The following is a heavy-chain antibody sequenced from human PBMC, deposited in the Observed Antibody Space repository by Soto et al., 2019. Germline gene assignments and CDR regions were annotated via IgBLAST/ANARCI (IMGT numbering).Heavy chain of an antibody. CDR2: IYSSGGT. V-gene: IGHV4-4*07. Sequence: SETLSLTCTVSGGAISGYYWTWVRQPAGKGLEWIGRIYSSGGTKYNPSLKSRVDMSLDMSKNQFSLRLSPVTAADTAVYYCARGQRFSDSFDPWGQGTLVTVSS. CDR3: ARGQRFSDSFDP. J-gene: IGHJ5*02. D-gene: IGHD3-3*01. CDR1: GGAISGYY.